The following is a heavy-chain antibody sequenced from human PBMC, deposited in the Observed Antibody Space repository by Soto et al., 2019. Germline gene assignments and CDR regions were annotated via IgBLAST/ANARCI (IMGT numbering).Heavy chain of an antibody. CDR2: ISGSGGST. D-gene: IGHD4-4*01. V-gene: IGHV3-23*01. CDR1: GFTFSSYA. CDR3: AKDGRRDGYSWDY. J-gene: IGHJ4*02. Sequence: GGSLRLSCAASGFTFSSYAMGWVRQAPGKGLEWVSAISGSGGSTYYADSVKGRFTISRDNSKNTLYLQMNSLRAEDTAVYYCAKDGRRDGYSWDYWGQGTQVTVSS.